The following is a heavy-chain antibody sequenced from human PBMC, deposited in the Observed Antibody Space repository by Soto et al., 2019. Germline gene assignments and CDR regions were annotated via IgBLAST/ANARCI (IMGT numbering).Heavy chain of an antibody. V-gene: IGHV4-61*03. Sequence: PSETLSLTCTVSGGSVSSDFYNWRWIRKPPGKGLEWVGDSYYSGSTNYNPSLKSRATISVDTSKNHFSLKVTSVTAADTAVYYCARVKRETFQKKNDYWGQGVLVTVSS. J-gene: IGHJ4*02. CDR2: SYYSGST. CDR3: ARVKRETFQKKNDY. CDR1: GGSVSSDFYN.